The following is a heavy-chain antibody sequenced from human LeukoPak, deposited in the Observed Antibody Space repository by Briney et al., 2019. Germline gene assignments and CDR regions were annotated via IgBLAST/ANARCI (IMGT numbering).Heavy chain of an antibody. CDR3: ARVFRGAVTSNWFDP. CDR1: GGSINGYY. CDR2: ISDSGST. J-gene: IGHJ5*02. Sequence: SETLSLTCTVSGGSINGYYWTWIRQPPGKGLEWIGYISDSGSTNYNPSLKSRLTMSVDPSNSDFSLRLNSVTAADTAVYYCARVFRGAVTSNWFDPWGQGTLVTVSS. V-gene: IGHV4-59*01. D-gene: IGHD4-17*01.